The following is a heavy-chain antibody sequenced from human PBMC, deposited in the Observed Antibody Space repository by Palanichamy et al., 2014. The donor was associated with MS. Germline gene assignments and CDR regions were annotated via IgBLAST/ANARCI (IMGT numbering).Heavy chain of an antibody. D-gene: IGHD1-1*01. V-gene: IGHV3-23*01. CDR3: AKPQLTSIVKTLLDS. CDR1: GFTFSTYA. CDR2: INLNGGST. J-gene: IGHJ4*02. Sequence: EVQLLESGGGLVQPGGSLRLSCAASGFTFSTYAMSWVRQAPGKGLEWVSAINLNGGSTYYADSVKGRFTISRDNSKNTLYLQMNSLRAEDTAVYYCAKPQLTSIVKTLLDSWGQGTLATVSS.